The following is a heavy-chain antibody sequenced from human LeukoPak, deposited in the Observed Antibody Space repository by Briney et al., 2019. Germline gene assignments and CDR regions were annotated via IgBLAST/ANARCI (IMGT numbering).Heavy chain of an antibody. V-gene: IGHV3-74*01. CDR1: GITLSSYW. CDR3: ARGFDSRFFDY. J-gene: IGHJ4*02. Sequence: GGSLRLSCAASGITLSSYWMHWVRQAPGKGLVWVSRINSDGSSTTYADSVKGRFTISRDNAKNTLYLQMNSLRAEDTAVYYCARGFDSRFFDYWGQGTLVTVSS. CDR2: INSDGSST. D-gene: IGHD3-22*01.